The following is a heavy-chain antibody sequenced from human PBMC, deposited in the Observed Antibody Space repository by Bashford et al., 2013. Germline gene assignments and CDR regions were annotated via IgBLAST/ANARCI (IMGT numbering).Heavy chain of an antibody. J-gene: IGHJ4*02. V-gene: IGHV4-34*01. CDR1: GGSFSGYY. CDR3: AREMRGY. Sequence: SETLSLTCAVYGGSFSGYYWRLDPPAPRKGLEWIGEINHSGSTNYNPSLKSRVTISVDTSKNQFSLKLSSVTAADTAVYYCAREMRGYWGQGTLVTVSS. CDR2: INHSGST.